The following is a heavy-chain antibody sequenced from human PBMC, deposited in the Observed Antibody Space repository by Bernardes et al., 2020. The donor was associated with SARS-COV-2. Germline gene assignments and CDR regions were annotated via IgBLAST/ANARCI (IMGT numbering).Heavy chain of an antibody. Sequence: GRSLRLSCAASGFTFSDYYMSWIRQAPGKGLEWVSYISSSGSTIKYADSVKGRFTISRDNAEDSLYLQMNSLRADDTAVYYCARELRPYHYYYDMDVWGQGTTVTVSS. CDR3: ARELRPYHYYYDMDV. V-gene: IGHV3-11*01. CDR2: ISSSGSTI. CDR1: GFTFSDYY. D-gene: IGHD2-21*01. J-gene: IGHJ6*02.